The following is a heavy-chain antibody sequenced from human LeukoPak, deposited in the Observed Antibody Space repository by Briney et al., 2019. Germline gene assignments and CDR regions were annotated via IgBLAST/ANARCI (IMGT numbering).Heavy chain of an antibody. Sequence: GRSLRLSCAASGFTFSSYGMHWVRQAPGKGLEWVAVIWYDGSNKYYADSVKGRFTISRDNSKNTLYLQMNSLRAEDTAVYYCARVGLLVAFDIWGQGTMVTVSS. D-gene: IGHD2-8*02. V-gene: IGHV3-33*01. CDR3: ARVGLLVAFDI. J-gene: IGHJ3*02. CDR1: GFTFSSYG. CDR2: IWYDGSNK.